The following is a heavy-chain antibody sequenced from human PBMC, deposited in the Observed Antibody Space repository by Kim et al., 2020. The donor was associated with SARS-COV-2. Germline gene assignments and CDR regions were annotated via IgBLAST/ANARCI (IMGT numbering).Heavy chain of an antibody. V-gene: IGHV1-18*01. CDR1: GYTFTSYG. D-gene: IGHD6-19*01. Sequence: ASVKVSCKASGYTFTSYGISWVRQAPGQGLEWMGWISAYNGNTNYAQKLQGRVTMTTDTSTSTAYMELRSLRSDDTAVYYCARVPRSGWLYYYYYYGMDVWGQGTTVTVSS. CDR2: ISAYNGNT. CDR3: ARVPRSGWLYYYYYYGMDV. J-gene: IGHJ6*02.